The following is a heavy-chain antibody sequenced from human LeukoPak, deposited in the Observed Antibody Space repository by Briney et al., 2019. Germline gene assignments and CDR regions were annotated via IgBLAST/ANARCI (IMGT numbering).Heavy chain of an antibody. CDR3: ARDPQSVCYYGSDPNDAFDI. CDR1: GYTFTSYG. CDR2: ISAYNGNT. D-gene: IGHD3-10*01. J-gene: IGHJ3*02. V-gene: IGHV1-18*01. Sequence: ASVKVSCKASGYTFTSYGISWVRQAPGQGLEWMGWISAYNGNTNYAQKLQGRVTMTTDTSTSTAYMELRSLRSDDTAEYYCARDPQSVCYYGSDPNDAFDIWGQGTMVTVSS.